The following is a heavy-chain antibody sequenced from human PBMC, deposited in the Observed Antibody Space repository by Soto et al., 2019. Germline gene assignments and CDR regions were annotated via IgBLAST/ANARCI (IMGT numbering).Heavy chain of an antibody. Sequence: GASVKVSCKASGYTFTSYDINWVRQATGQGLEWMGWMNPNSGNTGYAQKFQGRVTMTRNTSISTAYMELSSLRSEDTAVYCCARGGYCSSTSCYYYYYGMDVWGQGTTVTVSS. CDR1: GYTFTSYD. CDR3: ARGGYCSSTSCYYYYYGMDV. D-gene: IGHD2-2*01. J-gene: IGHJ6*02. CDR2: MNPNSGNT. V-gene: IGHV1-8*01.